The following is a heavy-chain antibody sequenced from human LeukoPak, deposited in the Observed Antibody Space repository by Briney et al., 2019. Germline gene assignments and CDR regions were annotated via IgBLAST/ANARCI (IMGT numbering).Heavy chain of an antibody. Sequence: GGSLRLSCAASGFTFRSYWMSWVRQAPGKGLEWVANINQDGSEKYYVDSVKGRSTISRDNAKNSLYLQVNSLRAEDTAVYYCASYLVGYYIDVWGKGTTVTVSS. CDR1: GFTFRSYW. J-gene: IGHJ6*03. CDR3: ASYLVGYYIDV. D-gene: IGHD1-26*01. CDR2: INQDGSEK. V-gene: IGHV3-7*01.